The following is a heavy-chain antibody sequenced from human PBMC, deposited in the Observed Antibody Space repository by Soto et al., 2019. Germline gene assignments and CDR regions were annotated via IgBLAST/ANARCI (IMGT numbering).Heavy chain of an antibody. D-gene: IGHD6-19*01. CDR1: GGTFSKYA. CDR3: AQTLGLAVAGPGRFDL. V-gene: IGHV1-69*12. Sequence: QVQLVQSGAEVKKPGSSVKVSCKASGGTFSKYAISWVRQAPGQGLEWMGGITPFFGTAKYAQKFQGRVTITGDESMSTAYMEQSRLRSEDTAVYYCAQTLGLAVAGPGRFDLWGRGTLVTVSS. CDR2: ITPFFGTA. J-gene: IGHJ2*01.